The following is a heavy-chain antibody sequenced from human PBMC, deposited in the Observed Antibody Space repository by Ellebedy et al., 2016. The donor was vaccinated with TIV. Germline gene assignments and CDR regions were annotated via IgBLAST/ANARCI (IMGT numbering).Heavy chain of an antibody. Sequence: PGGSLRLSCAASGFTFSTYWMNWVRQAPGKGLEWVSIISANGGTTYYADSVKGRFTISRDNSKNTLFLQMSSLRAEDTAVYFCARRSTDFAFDSWGQGTLVTVSS. D-gene: IGHD3/OR15-3a*01. CDR2: ISANGGTT. J-gene: IGHJ4*02. CDR1: GFTFSTYW. CDR3: ARRSTDFAFDS. V-gene: IGHV3-23*01.